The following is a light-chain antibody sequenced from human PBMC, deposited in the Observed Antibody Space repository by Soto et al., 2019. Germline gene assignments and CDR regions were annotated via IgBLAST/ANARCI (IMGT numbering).Light chain of an antibody. J-gene: IGKJ5*01. CDR3: QQYGSLPIT. V-gene: IGKV3-20*01. CDR1: QGVSSNY. CDR2: GTS. Sequence: ENVLSQSPGTLSLHTRERATLSCRASQGVSSNYLAWYQQKSGQAPRLLLYGTSSRATGIPERFSGSGSGTDFTLTISRLEPEDFAVYYCQQYGSLPITFGQGTRLEI.